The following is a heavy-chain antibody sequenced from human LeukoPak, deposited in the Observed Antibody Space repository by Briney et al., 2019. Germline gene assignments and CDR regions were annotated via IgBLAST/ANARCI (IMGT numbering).Heavy chain of an antibody. D-gene: IGHD3-22*01. CDR3: AREVRGYYFDY. V-gene: IGHV3-53*01. Sequence: PGGSLRLSCAASGFTFSSYEMNWVRQAPGKGLEWVSVIYSGGSTYYAGSVKGRFTISRDNSKNTLYLQMNSLRAEDTAVYYCAREVRGYYFDYWGQGTLVTVSS. J-gene: IGHJ4*02. CDR2: IYSGGST. CDR1: GFTFSSYE.